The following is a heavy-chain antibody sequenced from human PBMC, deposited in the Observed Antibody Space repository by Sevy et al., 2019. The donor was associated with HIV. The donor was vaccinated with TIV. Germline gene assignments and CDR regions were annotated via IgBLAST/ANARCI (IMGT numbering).Heavy chain of an antibody. Sequence: GGSLRLSCAASGFTFSRYSMHWVRQAPGNGLEWVATISFDASNKHYADSVKGRFTISRDNFQNSLFLQMNSLRPEDTAVYYCALERLSSDVAEYFQNWGQGTLVTVSS. CDR2: ISFDASNK. D-gene: IGHD1-1*01. CDR3: ALERLSSDVAEYFQN. V-gene: IGHV3-30*04. CDR1: GFTFSRYS. J-gene: IGHJ1*01.